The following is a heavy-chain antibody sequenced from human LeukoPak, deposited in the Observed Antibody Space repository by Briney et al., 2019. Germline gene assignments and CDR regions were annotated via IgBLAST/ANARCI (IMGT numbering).Heavy chain of an antibody. CDR3: ARDLSRVMDV. CDR2: INHSGST. V-gene: IGHV4-39*07. CDR1: GGSISSTSYY. J-gene: IGHJ6*04. Sequence: SETLSLTCTVSGGSISSTSYYWGWIRQPPGKGLEWIGEINHSGSTNYNPSLKSRVTISVDTSKNQFSLKLSSVTAADTAVYYCARDLSRVMDVWGKGTTVTISS.